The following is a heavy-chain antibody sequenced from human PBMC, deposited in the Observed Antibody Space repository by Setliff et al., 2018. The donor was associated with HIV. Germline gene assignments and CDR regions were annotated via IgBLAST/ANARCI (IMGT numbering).Heavy chain of an antibody. J-gene: IGHJ5*02. CDR3: ARDLAESAFIMIRGAGWFDP. CDR1: GYTFAGYG. CDR2: TNPILGSA. Sequence: GASVKVSCKASGYTFAGYGIHWLRQAPGQGLEWMGGTNPILGSANYAQKFQGRVTITTDESTSTAYMELSSLRSDDTAVYFCARDLAESAFIMIRGAGWFDPWGQGTLVTVSS. V-gene: IGHV1-69*05. D-gene: IGHD3-10*01.